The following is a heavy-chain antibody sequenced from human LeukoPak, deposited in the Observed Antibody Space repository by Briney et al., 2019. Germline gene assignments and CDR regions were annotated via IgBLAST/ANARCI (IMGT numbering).Heavy chain of an antibody. CDR1: CGSISSYY. Sequence: KSSETLSLTCTVSCGSISSYYWSWIRQPPGKGLEWIGYIYYSGVTNYNPSLKCRVTISVDTSKNQLSLKLSSVTAADTAVYYCARIPNYYGSGSYVDYWGQGTLVTVSS. J-gene: IGHJ4*02. CDR3: ARIPNYYGSGSYVDY. D-gene: IGHD3-10*01. CDR2: IYYSGVT. V-gene: IGHV4-59*01.